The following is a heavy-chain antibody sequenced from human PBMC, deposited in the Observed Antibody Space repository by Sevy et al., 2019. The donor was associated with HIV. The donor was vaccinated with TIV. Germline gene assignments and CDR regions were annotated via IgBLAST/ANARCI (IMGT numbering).Heavy chain of an antibody. V-gene: IGHV3-30*18. D-gene: IGHD2-15*01. CDR3: AKEGYCSGGSCYSSFVSRIETVFGWGAVGMDV. J-gene: IGHJ6*02. CDR1: GFTFSSYG. Sequence: GGSLRLSCAASGFTFSSYGMHWVRQAPGKGLEWVAVISYDGSNKYYADSVKGRFTICRDNSKNTLDLQMNSLRAGEMTVYYCAKEGYCSGGSCYSSFVSRIETVFGWGAVGMDVWGQGTTVTVSS. CDR2: ISYDGSNK.